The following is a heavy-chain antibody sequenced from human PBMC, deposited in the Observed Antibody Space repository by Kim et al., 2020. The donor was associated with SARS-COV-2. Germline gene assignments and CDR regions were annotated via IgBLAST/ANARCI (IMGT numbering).Heavy chain of an antibody. V-gene: IGHV6-1*01. CDR1: GDSVSSNSAA. CDR2: TYYRSKWYS. D-gene: IGHD6-19*01. J-gene: IGHJ4*02. Sequence: SQTLSLFCAISGDSVSSNSAAWNWIRQSPSRGLEWLGRTYYRSKWYSDYAVSVKGRITINPDTAKNQFSLQLNSVTPEDTAVYYCARDRQRAGTGVDYWGQGSLVTVSS. CDR3: ARDRQRAGTGVDY.